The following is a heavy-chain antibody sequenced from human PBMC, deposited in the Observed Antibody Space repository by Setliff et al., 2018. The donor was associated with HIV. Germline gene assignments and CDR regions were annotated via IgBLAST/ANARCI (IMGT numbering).Heavy chain of an antibody. CDR1: GFMFNIYE. Sequence: PGGSLRLSCAASGFMFNIYEMNWVRQAPGKGLEWVSYISSGSVNIFYADSVKGRFTISRDNAKNSLYLQMNSLRAEDTAVYYCASKPTTTVTFDYWGQGTLVTVSS. V-gene: IGHV3-48*03. D-gene: IGHD4-17*01. J-gene: IGHJ4*02. CDR2: ISSGSVNI. CDR3: ASKPTTTVTFDY.